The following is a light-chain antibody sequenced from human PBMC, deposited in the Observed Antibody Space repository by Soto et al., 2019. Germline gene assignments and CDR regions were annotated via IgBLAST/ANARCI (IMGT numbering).Light chain of an antibody. V-gene: IGLV4-69*01. CDR3: QTWGTGTVV. CDR2: LNSDGSH. J-gene: IGLJ2*01. CDR1: SGHSSYA. Sequence: QPVLTQSPSASASLGASVKLTCTLSSGHSSYAIAWHQQPPEKGPRYLMKLNSDGSHSKGDGIPDRFSGSSSGAERYLTISSLQSEDEADYYCQTWGTGTVVFGGGTKVTVL.